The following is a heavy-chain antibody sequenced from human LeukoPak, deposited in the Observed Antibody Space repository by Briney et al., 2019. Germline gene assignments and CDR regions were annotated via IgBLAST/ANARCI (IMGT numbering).Heavy chain of an antibody. Sequence: ASVKVSCKASGGTFSSYAISWVRQAPGQGLEWMGGIIPIFGTANYTQKFQGRVTITADESTSTAYMELSSLRSEDTAVYYCARGGGLLQDWFDPWGQGTLVTVSS. D-gene: IGHD2-15*01. V-gene: IGHV1-69*13. J-gene: IGHJ5*02. CDR1: GGTFSSYA. CDR2: IIPIFGTA. CDR3: ARGGGLLQDWFDP.